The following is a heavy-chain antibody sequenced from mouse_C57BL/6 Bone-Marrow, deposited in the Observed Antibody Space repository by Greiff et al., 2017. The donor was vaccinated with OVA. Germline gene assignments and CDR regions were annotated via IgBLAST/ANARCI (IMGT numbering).Heavy chain of an antibody. CDR1: GYAFSSSW. CDR3: ARHEDGYYASYFDY. Sequence: VQVVESGPELVKPGASVKISCKASGYAFSSSWMNWVKHRPGKGLEWIGRIYPGDGDTNYNGKVKGKGTLTADKSSSTAYMQLSSLTAEDSAVYFFARHEDGYYASYFDYWGQGTTLTVSS. J-gene: IGHJ2*01. D-gene: IGHD2-3*01. CDR2: IYPGDGDT. V-gene: IGHV1-82*01.